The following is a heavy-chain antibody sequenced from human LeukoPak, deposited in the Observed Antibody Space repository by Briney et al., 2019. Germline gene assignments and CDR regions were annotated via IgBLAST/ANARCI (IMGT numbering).Heavy chain of an antibody. D-gene: IGHD5-24*01. V-gene: IGHV3-23*01. CDR2: ISGSGGST. J-gene: IGHJ4*02. CDR3: AKGPGWLQLGRFDY. Sequence: GGSLRLSCAASGFTFSIYGMSWVRQAPGRGLEWVSAISGSGGSTYYADSVKGRFTISRDNSKNTLYLQMNSLRAEDTAVYYCAKGPGWLQLGRFDYWGQGTLVTVSS. CDR1: GFTFSIYG.